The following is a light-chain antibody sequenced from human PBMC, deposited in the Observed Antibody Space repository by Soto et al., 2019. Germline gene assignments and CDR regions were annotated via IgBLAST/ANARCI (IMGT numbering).Light chain of an antibody. CDR1: SSNVGSYFD. CDR3: QSYDSSLSGIV. V-gene: IGLV1-40*01. Sequence: QSVLTQPPSVSGAPGQRVTISCTGSSSNVGSYFDVHWYQLLPGTAPKLLIRANNIRPSGIPDRFSASKSGASASLVITGLQAEDEADYFCQSYDSSLSGIVFGGGTKLTVL. CDR2: ANN. J-gene: IGLJ2*01.